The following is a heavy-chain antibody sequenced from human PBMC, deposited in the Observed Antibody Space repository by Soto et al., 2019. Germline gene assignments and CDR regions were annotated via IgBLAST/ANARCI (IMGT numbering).Heavy chain of an antibody. CDR3: ASTRTRNYCFDY. J-gene: IGHJ4*02. CDR2: ISSSSSFI. D-gene: IGHD1-7*01. V-gene: IGHV3-48*02. CDR1: GFTFSSYG. Sequence: EVQLVESGGGVVQPGGSLRLSCAVSGFTFSSYGINWVRQAPGKGLEWVSYISSSSSFIYYADSVKGRFTISRDNAKNSLYLQMNSLRDEDTAVYYCASTRTRNYCFDYWGQGTLVTVSS.